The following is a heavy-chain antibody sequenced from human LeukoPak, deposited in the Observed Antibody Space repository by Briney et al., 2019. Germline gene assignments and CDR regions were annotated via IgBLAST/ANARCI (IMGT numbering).Heavy chain of an antibody. V-gene: IGHV1-18*01. CDR2: ISAYNGNT. CDR1: GYTFSNYG. D-gene: IGHD3-9*01. CDR3: ARDYFDHPDY. Sequence: ASVKVSCKTSGYTFSNYGISWVRQAPGQGLEWMGWISAYNGNTNYAQKLQGRVTMTTDTSTSTAYMELRSLRSDDTAVYYCARDYFDHPDYWGQGTLVTVSS. J-gene: IGHJ4*02.